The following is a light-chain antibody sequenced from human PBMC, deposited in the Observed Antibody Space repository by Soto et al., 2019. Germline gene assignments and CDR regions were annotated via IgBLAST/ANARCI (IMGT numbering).Light chain of an antibody. V-gene: IGLV2-14*03. J-gene: IGLJ1*01. Sequence: QSALTQPASVSGSPGQSITISCTGTSSDVGGYNFVSWYQQHPGKAPKLLIDAVNNRPSGVSNRFSASKSGNTASLTISGLQAEDEADYYCSSYTSTTTPYVFGSATKVTVL. CDR3: SSYTSTTTPYV. CDR1: SSDVGGYNF. CDR2: AVN.